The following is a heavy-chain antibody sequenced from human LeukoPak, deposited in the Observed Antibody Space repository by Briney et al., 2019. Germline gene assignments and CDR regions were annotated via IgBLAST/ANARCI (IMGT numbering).Heavy chain of an antibody. CDR2: ISTSGGT. CDR1: GGSINTYF. J-gene: IGHJ3*01. V-gene: IGHV4-59*01. Sequence: PSETLSLTCTVSGGSINTYFWSWIRQAPGKGLEWIGFISTSGGTKHNPPLKSRVTISVDTSKNQFSLKLTSLTAADTALYFCARDGSSFDGSGSFDAFDVWGRGTMVIVSS. D-gene: IGHD3-22*01. CDR3: ARDGSSFDGSGSFDAFDV.